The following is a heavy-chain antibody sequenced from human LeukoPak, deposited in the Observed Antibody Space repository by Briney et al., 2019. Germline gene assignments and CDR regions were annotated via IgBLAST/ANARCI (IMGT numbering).Heavy chain of an antibody. J-gene: IGHJ3*02. CDR3: ARAGFWSDVDAFDI. CDR2: IKQDGSEK. CDR1: GFTFSTYW. V-gene: IGHV3-7*01. D-gene: IGHD3-3*01. Sequence: GGSLRLSCAASGFTFSTYWMSWVRLASGKGLEWVANIKQDGSEKYYVDSVKGRFTISRDNAKKSLYLQMNSLRAEDTAVYYCARAGFWSDVDAFDIWGQGTMVTVSS.